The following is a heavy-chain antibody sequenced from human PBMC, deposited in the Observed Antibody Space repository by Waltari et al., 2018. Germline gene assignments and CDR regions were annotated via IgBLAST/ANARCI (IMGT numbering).Heavy chain of an antibody. CDR1: GFTFSSYA. CDR2: IYSGGST. V-gene: IGHV3-23*03. CDR3: AKDRRERGSYLDY. J-gene: IGHJ4*02. Sequence: EVQLLESGGGLVQPGGSLRLSCAASGFTFSSYAMSWVRQAPGKGLEWVSVIYSGGSTYYADSVKGRFTISRDNSKNTLYLQMNSLRAEDTAVYYCAKDRRERGSYLDYWGQGTQVTVSS. D-gene: IGHD1-26*01.